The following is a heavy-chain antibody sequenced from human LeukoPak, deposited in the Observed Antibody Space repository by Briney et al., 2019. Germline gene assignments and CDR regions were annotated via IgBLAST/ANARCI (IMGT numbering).Heavy chain of an antibody. CDR3: ARDLIRSGDIVVVPAAIGIQD. CDR2: INPNSGGT. Sequence: ASVKVSCKASGYTFTGYYMHWVRRAPGQGLEWMEWINPNSGGTNYAQKFQGRVTMTRDTSISTAYMELSRLRSDDTAVYYCARDLIRSGDIVVVPAAIGIQDWGQGTLVTVSS. D-gene: IGHD2-2*02. CDR1: GYTFTGYY. V-gene: IGHV1-2*02. J-gene: IGHJ4*02.